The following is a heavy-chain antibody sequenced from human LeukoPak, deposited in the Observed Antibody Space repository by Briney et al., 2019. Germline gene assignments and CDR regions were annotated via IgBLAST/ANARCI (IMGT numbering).Heavy chain of an antibody. CDR2: MNPNSGYT. CDR1: GYTFTNYD. V-gene: IGHV1-8*01. J-gene: IGHJ4*02. D-gene: IGHD3-22*01. Sequence: GASVNVSCKASGYTFTNYDVNWVRQATGQGLEWMGWMNPNSGYTGHAQKFQGRVTMTRNTSISTAYMELSSLRSEDTAVYYCARDYYDSSGYFYFDYWGQGTLVTVSS. CDR3: ARDYYDSSGYFYFDY.